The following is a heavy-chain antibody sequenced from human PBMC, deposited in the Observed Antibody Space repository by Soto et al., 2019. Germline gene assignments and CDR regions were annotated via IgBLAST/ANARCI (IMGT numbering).Heavy chain of an antibody. CDR1: GFTFNHYD. V-gene: IGHV3-13*05. CDR2: IGTAGDP. D-gene: IGHD2-15*01. J-gene: IGHJ2*01. CDR3: ARGADCRGGTCYSWYFDL. Sequence: ESGGGLVQPGGSLRLSCAASGFTFNHYDMHWVRQSTGKGLEWVSTIGTAGDPYYLDSVKGRFTISREDATNFLYLQMHSLRAEDTAVYYCARGADCRGGTCYSWYFDLWGRGTLVTVSS.